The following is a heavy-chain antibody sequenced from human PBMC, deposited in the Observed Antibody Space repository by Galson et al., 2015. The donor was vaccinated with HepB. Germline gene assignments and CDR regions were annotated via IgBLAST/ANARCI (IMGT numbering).Heavy chain of an antibody. J-gene: IGHJ4*02. Sequence: SLRLSCAASGFTFSNFNMNWVRQAPGKGLEWVSSTTSTSSYVYYAGSVKGRFAISRDNAKNSLYLRMNSLRAEDTAVYYCVGSSGYSRTWYAGPADFDYWGQGILVTVSS. D-gene: IGHD6-13*01. CDR3: VGSSGYSRTWYAGPADFDY. V-gene: IGHV3-21*01. CDR2: TTSTSSYV. CDR1: GFTFSNFN.